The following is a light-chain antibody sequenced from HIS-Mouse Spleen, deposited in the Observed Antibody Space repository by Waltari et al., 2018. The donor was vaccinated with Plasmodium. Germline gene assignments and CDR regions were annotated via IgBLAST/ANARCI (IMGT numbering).Light chain of an antibody. CDR2: EDS. Sequence: SYELTQPPSVSVSPGQTARTTCSGDAFPTTYAYWYQQKSGQAPVLGIYEDSKRPAGIPERFSGSSSGTMATLTISGAQVEDEADYYCYSTDSSGNHRVFGGGTKLTVL. CDR3: YSTDSSGNHRV. CDR1: AFPTTY. V-gene: IGLV3-10*01. J-gene: IGLJ3*02.